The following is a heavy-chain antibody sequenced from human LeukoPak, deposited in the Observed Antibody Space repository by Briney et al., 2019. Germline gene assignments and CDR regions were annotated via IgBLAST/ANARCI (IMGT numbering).Heavy chain of an antibody. D-gene: IGHD3-10*01. CDR2: IYYSGST. J-gene: IGHJ5*02. CDR1: GGSISNSNYF. V-gene: IGHV4-39*01. CDR3: ARLGLLWFGESRAALNWFDP. Sequence: PSETLSLTCTVSGGSISNSNYFWGWIRQPPGKGLEWIGNIYYSGSTYCNPSLKSRVTMSVDTSKNQFSLKLSSVTAADTAVYYCARLGLLWFGESRAALNWFDPWGQGTLVTVSS.